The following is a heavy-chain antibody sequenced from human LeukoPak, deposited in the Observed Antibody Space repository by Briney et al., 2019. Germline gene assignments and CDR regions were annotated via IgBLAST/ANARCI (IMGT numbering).Heavy chain of an antibody. V-gene: IGHV3-7*01. J-gene: IGHJ5*02. D-gene: IGHD3-3*01. CDR3: GRDRLIGGLDP. Sequence: GGSLRLSCAASGFTFSSYGMHWVRQAPGKGLEWVANIKQDGSEKYYVDSVKGRFTISRDNAKNSLYLQMNSLRAADTAVYYCGRDRLIGGLDPWGQGTLVTVSS. CDR1: GFTFSSYG. CDR2: IKQDGSEK.